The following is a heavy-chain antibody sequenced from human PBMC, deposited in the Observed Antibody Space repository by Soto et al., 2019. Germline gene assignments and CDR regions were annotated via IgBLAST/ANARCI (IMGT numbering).Heavy chain of an antibody. CDR2: IVVGSGNT. CDR1: GFTFTSSA. D-gene: IGHD3-10*01. V-gene: IGHV1-58*01. Sequence: ASVKVSCKASGFTFTSSAVQWVRQARGQRLEWIGWIVVGSGNTNYAQKFQERVTITRDISTSTAYMELSSLRSDDTAVYYCARGRVSYGSGSYPLSGSKKYYYYGMDFRGQGSSVTGSS. CDR3: ARGRVSYGSGSYPLSGSKKYYYYGMDF. J-gene: IGHJ6*02.